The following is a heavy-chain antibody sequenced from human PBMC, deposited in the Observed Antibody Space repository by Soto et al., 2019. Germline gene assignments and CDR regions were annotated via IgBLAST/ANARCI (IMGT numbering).Heavy chain of an antibody. V-gene: IGHV4-30-4*01. J-gene: IGHJ5*02. CDR2: IYYSGST. Sequence: SETLSLTCTVSGGSISSGDYYWSWIRQPPGKGLEWIGYIYYSGSTYYNPSLKSRVTISVDTSKNQFSLKLSSVTAADTAVYYCARVVVVVAAGFDPWGQGTLVTVSS. CDR3: ARVVVVVAAGFDP. D-gene: IGHD2-15*01. CDR1: GGSISSGDYY.